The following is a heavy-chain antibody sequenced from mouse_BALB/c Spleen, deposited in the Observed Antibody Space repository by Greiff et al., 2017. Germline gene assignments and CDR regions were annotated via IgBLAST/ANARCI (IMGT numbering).Heavy chain of an antibody. J-gene: IGHJ3*01. CDR1: GFTFTDYY. CDR2: IRNKANGYTT. V-gene: IGHV7-3*02. Sequence: EVMLVESGGGLVQPGGSLRLSCATSGFTFTDYYMSWVRQPPGKALEWLGFIRNKANGYTTEYSASVKGRFTISRDNSQSILYLQMNTLRAEDSATYYCARDRQFITTATAWFAYWSQGTLVTVSA. CDR3: ARDRQFITTATAWFAY. D-gene: IGHD1-2*01.